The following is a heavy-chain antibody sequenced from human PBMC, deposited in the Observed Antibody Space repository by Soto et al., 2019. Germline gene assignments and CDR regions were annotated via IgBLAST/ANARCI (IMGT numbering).Heavy chain of an antibody. J-gene: IGHJ4*02. Sequence: SETLSLTCAVYGGSFSGYYWSWIRQPPGKGLEWIGEINHSGSTNYNPSLKSRVTISVDTSKNQFSLKLSSVTAADTAVYYCARGRVGSGYYLDYWGQGTLVTVSS. V-gene: IGHV4-34*01. CDR1: GGSFSGYY. CDR3: ARGRVGSGYYLDY. CDR2: INHSGST. D-gene: IGHD3-22*01.